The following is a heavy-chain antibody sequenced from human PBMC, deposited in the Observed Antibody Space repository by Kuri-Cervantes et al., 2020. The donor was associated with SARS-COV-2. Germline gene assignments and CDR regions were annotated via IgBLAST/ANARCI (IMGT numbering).Heavy chain of an antibody. CDR2: IYYSGST. CDR1: GGSISSYY. J-gene: IGHJ4*02. CDR3: AGEQWLGPFDY. Sequence: GSLRLSCTVSGGSISSYYWSWIRQPPGKGLEWIGYIYYSGSTNYNPSLKSRVTISVDTSKNQFSLKLSSVTAADTAVYYCAGEQWLGPFDYWGQGTLVTVPQ. V-gene: IGHV4-59*01. D-gene: IGHD6-19*01.